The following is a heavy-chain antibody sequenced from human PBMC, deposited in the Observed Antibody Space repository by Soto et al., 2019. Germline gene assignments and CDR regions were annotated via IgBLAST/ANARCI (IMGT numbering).Heavy chain of an antibody. CDR1: GFTVSTNY. CDR3: VVEDLGMEV. J-gene: IGHJ6*02. V-gene: IGHV3-53*01. CDR2: IYSNGNT. D-gene: IGHD2-15*01. Sequence: VGSLRLSCAASGFTVSTNYRTWVRQTPGKGLEWDSIIYSNGNTNYEDTVKGRFTISRDNSKNTMYLQMNSLRVDDTAVYYCVVEDLGMEVWGQGTTVTVSS.